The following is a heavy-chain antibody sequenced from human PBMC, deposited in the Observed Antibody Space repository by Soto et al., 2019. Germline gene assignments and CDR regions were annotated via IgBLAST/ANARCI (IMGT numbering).Heavy chain of an antibody. Sequence: SETLSLTCTVSGVSISTDGYFWSWIRQYPGKGLEWIGFISNSGTTSSNPALRSRVALSTDTSRNQFSLRLSSVTAADTAVYYCAPYDFWSGYFYDWGQGTLVTVSS. D-gene: IGHD3-3*01. CDR1: GVSISTDGYF. J-gene: IGHJ4*02. CDR3: APYDFWSGYFYD. V-gene: IGHV4-31*03. CDR2: ISNSGTT.